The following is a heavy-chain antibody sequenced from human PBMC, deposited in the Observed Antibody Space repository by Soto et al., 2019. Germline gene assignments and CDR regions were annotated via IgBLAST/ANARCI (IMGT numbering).Heavy chain of an antibody. J-gene: IGHJ6*02. CDR3: ALPPATPRGYYYYYGMDV. CDR2: IIPIFDTA. CDR1: GGTFSSYA. Sequence: SVKVSCKASGGTFSSYAISWVRQAPGQGLEWMGGIIPIFDTANYAQKFQGRVTITADESTSTAYMELSSLRSEDTAVYYCALPPATPRGYYYYYGMDVWGQGTTVTVSS. D-gene: IGHD1-26*01. V-gene: IGHV1-69*13.